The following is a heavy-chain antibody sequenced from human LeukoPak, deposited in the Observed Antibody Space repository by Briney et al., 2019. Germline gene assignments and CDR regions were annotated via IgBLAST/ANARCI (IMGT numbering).Heavy chain of an antibody. V-gene: IGHV5-51*01. J-gene: IGHJ6*02. CDR3: ATVSVVTGYGMDV. CDR1: GYSFTTYW. D-gene: IGHD1-14*01. CDR2: IHPGNSDT. Sequence: GESLKISCQGTGYSFTTYWIGWVRQMPGKDLEWMGLIHPGNSDTRYSPSFQGQVTISVDKSTSTAYLQWSSLKASDTAMYYCATVSVVTGYGMDVWGQGTTVIVSS.